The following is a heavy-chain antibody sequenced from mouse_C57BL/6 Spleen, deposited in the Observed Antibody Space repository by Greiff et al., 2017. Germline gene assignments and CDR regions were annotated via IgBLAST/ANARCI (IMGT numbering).Heavy chain of an antibody. CDR3: ARWRPRYAMDY. CDR1: GYTFTSYW. CDR2: IYPSDSET. Sequence: QVQLQQPGAELVRPGSSVKLSCKASGYTFTSYWMDWVKQRPGQGLEWIGNIYPSDSETHYNQKFKDKATLTVDTSSSTAYMQLSSLTSEDSAVYYCARWRPRYAMDYWGQGTSVTVSS. J-gene: IGHJ4*01. V-gene: IGHV1-61*01.